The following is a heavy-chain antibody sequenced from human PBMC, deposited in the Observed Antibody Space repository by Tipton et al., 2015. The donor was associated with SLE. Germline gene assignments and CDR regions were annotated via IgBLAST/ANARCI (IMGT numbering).Heavy chain of an antibody. Sequence: QLVQSGGGLAQPGRSLRLSCEASGFTFDDYAMHWVRQAPGKGLEWVSGINWNSGTTHYADSVKGRFTISRDNAKRSLHLQMNSLRPEDTALYFCAKSTTPLLYSTTPRAVALDYWGQGTLVTVSS. D-gene: IGHD2/OR15-2a*01. CDR2: INWNSGTT. J-gene: IGHJ4*02. CDR3: AKSTTPLLYSTTPRAVALDY. CDR1: GFTFDDYA. V-gene: IGHV3-9*01.